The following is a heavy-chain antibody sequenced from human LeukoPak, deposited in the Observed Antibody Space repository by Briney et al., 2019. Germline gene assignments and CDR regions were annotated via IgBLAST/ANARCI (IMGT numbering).Heavy chain of an antibody. V-gene: IGHV4-4*09. D-gene: IGHD2-2*01. CDR1: GGSISSYY. Sequence: SETLSLTCTVFGGSISSYYWSWIRQPPGKGPEWIGYIYTSGSTNYNPSLKSRVTISVDTSKNQFSLKPSSVTAADTAVYYCARQVVPAAMTGWFDPWGQGTLVTVSS. J-gene: IGHJ5*02. CDR3: ARQVVPAAMTGWFDP. CDR2: IYTSGST.